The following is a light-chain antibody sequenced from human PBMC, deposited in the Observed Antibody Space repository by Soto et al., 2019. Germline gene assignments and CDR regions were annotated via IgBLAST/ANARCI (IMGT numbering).Light chain of an antibody. Sequence: EIVLMQSPGTLSLAPGERATLFCRVSQIVTSSYLAWYQQKPGQAPRLLIYGASSRATGIPDRFSGSGSGTDFTLTISRLEPEDFAVYYCQQHGSSPPSWTFGQGTKVEIK. CDR1: QIVTSSY. CDR2: GAS. CDR3: QQHGSSPPSWT. V-gene: IGKV3-20*01. J-gene: IGKJ1*01.